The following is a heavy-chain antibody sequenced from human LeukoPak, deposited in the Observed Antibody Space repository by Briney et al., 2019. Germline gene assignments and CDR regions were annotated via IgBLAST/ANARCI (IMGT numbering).Heavy chain of an antibody. J-gene: IGHJ6*03. CDR3: ARDSSPAALPYMDA. V-gene: IGHV4-59*01. CDR1: GGSMKRSY. Sequence: SETLSLTCLVSGGSMKRSYWTWIRQAPGKGLEWIGNIDDSGNTNYSPSLKSRVTISLDTSKNQSSLRVTSVTAADRGLYFCARDSSPAALPYMDAWGKGTTVTVSS. D-gene: IGHD2-2*01. CDR2: IDDSGNT.